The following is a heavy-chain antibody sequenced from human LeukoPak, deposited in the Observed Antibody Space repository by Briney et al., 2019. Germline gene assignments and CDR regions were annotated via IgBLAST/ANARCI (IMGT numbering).Heavy chain of an antibody. D-gene: IGHD2-2*01. J-gene: IGHJ5*02. Sequence: SVKVSCKASGGTFSSYAISWVRQAPGQGLEWMGGIIPIFGTANYAQKFQGRVTITADKSTSTAYMELSGLRSEDTAVYYCASGNIVVVPAAGVDNWFDPWGQGTLVTVSS. CDR1: GGTFSSYA. CDR3: ASGNIVVVPAAGVDNWFDP. V-gene: IGHV1-69*06. CDR2: IIPIFGTA.